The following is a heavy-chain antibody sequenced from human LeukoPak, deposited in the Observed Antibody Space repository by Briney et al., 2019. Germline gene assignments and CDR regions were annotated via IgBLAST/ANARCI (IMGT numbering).Heavy chain of an antibody. CDR3: AKVRGGARDGFDI. Sequence: SETLSLTCTVSGASISPFQWSWIRQPPGKGLEWIGSYDSGSTIYNPSLRGRVTILIDRSKNQFSVKLSSVTAADTAVYYCAKVRGGARDGFDIWGQGTMVTVAS. CDR2: YDSGST. J-gene: IGHJ3*02. V-gene: IGHV4-59*01. D-gene: IGHD3-10*01. CDR1: GASISPFQ.